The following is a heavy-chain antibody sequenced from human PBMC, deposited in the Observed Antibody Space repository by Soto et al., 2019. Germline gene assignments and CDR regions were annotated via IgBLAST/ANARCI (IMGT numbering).Heavy chain of an antibody. D-gene: IGHD3-10*01. CDR1: GFTFSSYA. CDR3: AKTMVRGVIIKTGSDYFDY. CDR2: ISGSGGST. J-gene: IGHJ4*02. V-gene: IGHV3-23*01. Sequence: EVQLLESGGGLVQPGGSLRLSCAASGFTFSSYAMSWVRQAPGKGLEWVSAISGSGGSTYYADSVKGRFTISRDNSKNTLYLQMNSLRAEDTAVYYCAKTMVRGVIIKTGSDYFDYWGQGTLVTVSS.